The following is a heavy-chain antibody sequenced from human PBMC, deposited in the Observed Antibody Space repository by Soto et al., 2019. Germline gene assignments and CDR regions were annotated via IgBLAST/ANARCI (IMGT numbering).Heavy chain of an antibody. D-gene: IGHD4-17*01. J-gene: IGHJ4*02. CDR2: IYYSGST. CDR1: GDSISSSY. V-gene: IGHV4-59*12. Sequence: SETLSLTCAVSGDSISSSYWNWIRQPPGKGLEWIGYIYYSGSTNYNPSHKSRVTISVDRSKNQFSLKLSSVTAADTAVYYCARSQTTVTSYDYWGQGTLVTVSS. CDR3: ARSQTTVTSYDY.